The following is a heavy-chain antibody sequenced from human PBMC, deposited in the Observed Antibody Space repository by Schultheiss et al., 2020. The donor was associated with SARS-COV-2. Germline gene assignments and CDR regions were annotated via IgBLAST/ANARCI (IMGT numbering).Heavy chain of an antibody. V-gene: IGHV3-23*01. Sequence: GGSLRLSRAASGFTFSSYAMSWVRQAPGKGLEWVSGISGSGGVTYYADSVQGHFIISRDNSKDTLYLQMNSLRAEDTALYYCAKDRSSSWNLFDYWGQGTLVTVSS. J-gene: IGHJ4*02. CDR3: AKDRSSSWNLFDY. CDR1: GFTFSSYA. D-gene: IGHD6-13*01. CDR2: ISGSGGVT.